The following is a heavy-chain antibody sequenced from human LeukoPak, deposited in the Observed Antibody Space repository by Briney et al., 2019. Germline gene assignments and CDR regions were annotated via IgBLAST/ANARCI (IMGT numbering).Heavy chain of an antibody. J-gene: IGHJ5*02. V-gene: IGHV4-39*01. CDR1: GGSISSSSYY. D-gene: IGHD3-22*01. CDR2: IYYSGST. Sequence: PSETLSLTCTVSGGSISSSSYYWGWIRQPPGKGLEWIGSIYYSGSTYYNPSLKSRVTTSVDTSKNQFSLKLSSVTAADTAVYYCARPLDYYERGWFDPWGQGTLVTVSS. CDR3: ARPLDYYERGWFDP.